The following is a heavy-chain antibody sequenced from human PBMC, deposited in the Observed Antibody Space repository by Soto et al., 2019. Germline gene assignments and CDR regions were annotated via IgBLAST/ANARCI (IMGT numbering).Heavy chain of an antibody. CDR3: AAYYYGAGSYSPA. D-gene: IGHD3-10*01. CDR1: GFTFSSYD. V-gene: IGHV3-23*01. Sequence: GESLKISCAASGFTFSSYDMSWVRQAPGKGLEWVSAISRSVGSTYYADSVKGRFTISRDNSKNTLYLQMNSLRAEDTALYYCAAYYYGAGSYSPAWGQGTLVTVSS. CDR2: ISRSVGST. J-gene: IGHJ5*02.